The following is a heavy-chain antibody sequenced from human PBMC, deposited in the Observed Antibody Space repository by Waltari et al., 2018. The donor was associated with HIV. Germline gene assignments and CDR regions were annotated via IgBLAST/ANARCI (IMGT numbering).Heavy chain of an antibody. CDR2: INTKTGNP. Sequence: QVQLVQSGSELKDPGASVKVSCKASGYTFTKYAFNWVRQAPGQGLEWVGWINTKTGNPMYAQGFTGRFVLSLDTSVTTAYLEISSLGAEDTAVYYCARASEGNNYFDNWGQGTLVTVSS. CDR1: GYTFTKYA. V-gene: IGHV7-4-1*02. J-gene: IGHJ4*01. CDR3: ARASEGNNYFDN.